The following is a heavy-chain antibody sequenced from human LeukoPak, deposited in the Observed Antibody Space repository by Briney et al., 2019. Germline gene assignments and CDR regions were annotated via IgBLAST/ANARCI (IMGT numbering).Heavy chain of an antibody. Sequence: PSETLSLTCTVSGYSISSGYYWGWIRQPAGKGLEWIGRIYTSGSTNYNPSLKSRVTMSVDTSKNLFSLKLNSVTAADTAVYYCARAPTFGYWFDPWGQGTLVTVSS. J-gene: IGHJ5*02. CDR3: ARAPTFGYWFDP. D-gene: IGHD3-10*02. CDR2: IYTSGST. V-gene: IGHV4-4*07. CDR1: GYSISSGYY.